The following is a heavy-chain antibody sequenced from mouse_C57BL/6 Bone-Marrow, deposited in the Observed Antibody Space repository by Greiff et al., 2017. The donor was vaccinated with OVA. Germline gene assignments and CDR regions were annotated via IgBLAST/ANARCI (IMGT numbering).Heavy chain of an antibody. D-gene: IGHD1-1*02. CDR2: INPYNGGT. J-gene: IGHJ3*01. CDR1: GYTFTDYY. Sequence: VQLQQSGPVLVKPGASVKMSCKASGYTFTDYYLNWVKQSHGKSLEWIGVINPYNGGTSYNQKFKGKATLTVDKSSSTAYMELNSLTSEDSAVYYCASALWSLAYWGQGTLVTVSA. V-gene: IGHV1-19*01. CDR3: ASALWSLAY.